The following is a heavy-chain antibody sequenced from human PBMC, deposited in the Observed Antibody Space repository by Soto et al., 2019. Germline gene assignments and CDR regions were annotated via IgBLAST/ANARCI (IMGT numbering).Heavy chain of an antibody. CDR1: GGSISSSSYY. J-gene: IGHJ3*02. CDR2: IYYSGST. Sequence: ETLSLTCTVSGGSISSSSYYWGWIRQPPGKGLEWIGSIYYSGSTYYNPSLKSRVTISVDTSKNQFSLKLSSVTAADTAVYYWARRGYYDISAFDIWGQGTMVTVSS. V-gene: IGHV4-39*01. CDR3: ARRGYYDISAFDI. D-gene: IGHD3-22*01.